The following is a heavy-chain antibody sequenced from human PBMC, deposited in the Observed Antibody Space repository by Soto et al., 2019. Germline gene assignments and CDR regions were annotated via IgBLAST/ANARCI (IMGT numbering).Heavy chain of an antibody. V-gene: IGHV3-30*03. D-gene: IGHD2-2*01. Sequence: GGSLRLSCAASGFTFSSYGMHWVRQAPGKGLEWVAVISYDGSNKYYADSVKGRFTISRDNSKNTLYLQMNSLRAEDTAVYYCATRRVTRVPDAFDIWGQGTMVTVSS. CDR2: ISYDGSNK. J-gene: IGHJ3*02. CDR1: GFTFSSYG. CDR3: ATRRVTRVPDAFDI.